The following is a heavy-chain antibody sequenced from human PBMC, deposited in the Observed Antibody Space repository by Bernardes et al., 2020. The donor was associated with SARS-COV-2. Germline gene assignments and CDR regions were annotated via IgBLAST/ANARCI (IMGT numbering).Heavy chain of an antibody. CDR2: ISSSSSTI. Sequence: GGSLRLSCAASGFTFSSYSMNWVRQAPGKGLEWVSYISSSSSTIYYADSVKGRFTISRDNAKNSLYLQMNSLRDEDTAVYYCARDDRSSSGYYYYGMDVWGQGTTVTVSS. V-gene: IGHV3-48*02. D-gene: IGHD6-6*01. CDR1: GFTFSSYS. CDR3: ARDDRSSSGYYYYGMDV. J-gene: IGHJ6*02.